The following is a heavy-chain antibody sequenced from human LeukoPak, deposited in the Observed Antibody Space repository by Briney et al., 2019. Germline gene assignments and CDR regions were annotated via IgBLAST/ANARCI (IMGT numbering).Heavy chain of an antibody. CDR1: GGPISSYY. V-gene: IGHV4-59*08. Sequence: PSETLSLTCTVSGGPISSYYWSWIRQPPGKRLEWIGYIYYSGSTNYNPSLKSRVTISVDTPKNQFSLKLSSVTAADTAVYYCARHVKSGSSGGNFDYWGQGTLVTVSS. CDR2: IYYSGST. CDR3: ARHVKSGSSGGNFDY. J-gene: IGHJ4*02. D-gene: IGHD1-26*01.